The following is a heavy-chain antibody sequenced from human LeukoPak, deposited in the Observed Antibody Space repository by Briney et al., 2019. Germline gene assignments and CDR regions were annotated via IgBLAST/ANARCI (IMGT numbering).Heavy chain of an antibody. CDR3: ARHAPYYYDSSGYSY. D-gene: IGHD3-22*01. CDR1: GGSISSYY. CDR2: IYYSGST. J-gene: IGHJ4*02. Sequence: PSETLSLTCTVSGGSISSYYWSWIRQPPGKGLEWIGYIYYSGSTNYNPSLKSRVTISVDTSKNQFSLKLSSVTAADTAGYYCARHAPYYYDSSGYSYWGQGTLVTVSS. V-gene: IGHV4-59*01.